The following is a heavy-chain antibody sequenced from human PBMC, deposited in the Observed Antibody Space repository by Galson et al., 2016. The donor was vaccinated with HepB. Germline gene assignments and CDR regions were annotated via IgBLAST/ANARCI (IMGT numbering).Heavy chain of an antibody. CDR3: AYNQNYGAGVYWFYGMDV. J-gene: IGHJ6*02. V-gene: IGHV3-21*01. CDR1: GFRFSDYT. CDR2: ITDSGSNV. D-gene: IGHD3-10*01. Sequence: SLRLSCAASGFRFSDYTISWVRQAPGKGLEWVASITDSGSNVYYADSMKGRFTISRDTAKTSLSLQMNSLRADDAAVYYCAYNQNYGAGVYWFYGMDVWGQGTTVTVAS.